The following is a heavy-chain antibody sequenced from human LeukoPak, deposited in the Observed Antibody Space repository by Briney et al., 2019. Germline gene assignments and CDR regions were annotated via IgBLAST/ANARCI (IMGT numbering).Heavy chain of an antibody. J-gene: IGHJ4*02. Sequence: PGGSLRLSCAASGFPFSSYWMSWVRQAPGKGLEWVANIKEDGSVKYYVDSVKGRFTISRDNAKNSVCLEMNSLRAEDTAVYYCARVTSYYYNTSGDYYFDHWGQGTLVTVSS. CDR3: ARVTSYYYNTSGDYYFDH. D-gene: IGHD3-22*01. CDR2: IKEDGSVK. CDR1: GFPFSSYW. V-gene: IGHV3-7*04.